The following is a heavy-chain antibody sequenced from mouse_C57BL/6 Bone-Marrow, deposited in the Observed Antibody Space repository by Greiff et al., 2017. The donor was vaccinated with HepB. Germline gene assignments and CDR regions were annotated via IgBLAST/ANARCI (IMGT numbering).Heavy chain of an antibody. D-gene: IGHD1-1*01. J-gene: IGHJ3*01. CDR3: CRHGSSYGWFAC. Sequence: VQLQQSGAELVKPGPSVKLSCTASGFNIKDYYMHWVKQRTEQGLEWIGRIDPEDGETKYAPKFQSKATITADTSSNTAYLQPSSLTSEDTGVYYCCRHGSSYGWFACWGQGTLVTVYA. CDR1: GFNIKDYY. V-gene: IGHV14-2*01. CDR2: IDPEDGET.